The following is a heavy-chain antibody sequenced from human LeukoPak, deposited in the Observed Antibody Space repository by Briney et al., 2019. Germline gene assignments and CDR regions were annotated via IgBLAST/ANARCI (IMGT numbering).Heavy chain of an antibody. CDR1: RFTFSSHA. D-gene: IGHD4-17*01. CDR2: ISKDGSNE. J-gene: IGHJ4*02. Sequence: PGRSLRLSCAGSRFTFSSHAMHWVRRTPGEGLEWLAFISKDGSNEYYADSVKGRFTISRDNSKNTLYLQMNSLRAEDTAVYYCARDGDYGDYVGYFDCWGQGTLVTVSS. V-gene: IGHV3-30-3*01. CDR3: ARDGDYGDYVGYFDC.